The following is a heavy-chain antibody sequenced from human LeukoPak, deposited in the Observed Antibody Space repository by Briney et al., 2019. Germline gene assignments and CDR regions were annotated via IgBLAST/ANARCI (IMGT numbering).Heavy chain of an antibody. CDR1: GGTLSSYS. Sequence: ASVKVSCKASGGTLSSYSISWVRQAPGQGLQWMGWINPNSGGTNYAQKFQGRVTMTRDTSISTAYMELSRLTSDDTAVYYCSGGDYDILTGHTTTFDYWGQGTLVTVSS. CDR3: SGGDYDILTGHTTTFDY. J-gene: IGHJ4*02. V-gene: IGHV1-2*02. CDR2: INPNSGGT. D-gene: IGHD3-9*01.